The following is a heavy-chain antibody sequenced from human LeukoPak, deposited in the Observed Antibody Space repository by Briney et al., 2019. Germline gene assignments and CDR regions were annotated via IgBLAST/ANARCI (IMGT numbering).Heavy chain of an antibody. Sequence: GGSLRLSCAASGFTFSLYGMHWVRQAPGKGREWVAVISYDGSNKYYADSVKGRFTISRDNSKNTLYLQMKRPRDEETAQYYSAEDRPPVAGSNGFDYWGQGTLVTVSS. CDR1: GFTFSLYG. V-gene: IGHV3-30*18. CDR3: AEDRPPVAGSNGFDY. CDR2: ISYDGSNK. D-gene: IGHD6-19*01. J-gene: IGHJ4*02.